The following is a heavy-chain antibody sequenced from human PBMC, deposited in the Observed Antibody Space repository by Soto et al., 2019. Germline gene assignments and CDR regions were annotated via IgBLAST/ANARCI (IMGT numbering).Heavy chain of an antibody. CDR3: AGRGYYCSRVNGFDI. Sequence: PSETMSLTCTVSGGSISSYYWSWLRQPPGKGLEWIGYIYYSGSTNYNPSLKSRVTISVDTSKNQFSLKLSSVTAADTAVYYCAGRGYYCSRVNGFDIWVQGTIVTVS. CDR1: GGSISSYY. D-gene: IGHD3-10*01. CDR2: IYYSGST. V-gene: IGHV4-59*01. J-gene: IGHJ3*02.